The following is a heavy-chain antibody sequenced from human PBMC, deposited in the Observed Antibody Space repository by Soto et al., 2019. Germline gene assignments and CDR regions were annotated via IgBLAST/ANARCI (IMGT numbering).Heavy chain of an antibody. Sequence: EVQLVESGGGLVQPGGSLKLSCAASGFTFSGSAMHWVRQASGKGLEWVGRIRSKANSYATAYAASVKGRFTISRDDSKNTAYLQMNSLKTEDTAVYYCTRHHLLSNSDILTGYYISRHGFDPWGQGTLVTVSS. J-gene: IGHJ5*02. V-gene: IGHV3-73*01. CDR3: TRHHLLSNSDILTGYYISRHGFDP. CDR2: IRSKANSYAT. CDR1: GFTFSGSA. D-gene: IGHD3-9*01.